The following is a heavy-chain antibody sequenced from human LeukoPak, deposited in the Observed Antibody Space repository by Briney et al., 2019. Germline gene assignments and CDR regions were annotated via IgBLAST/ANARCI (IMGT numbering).Heavy chain of an antibody. V-gene: IGHV4-34*01. CDR2: INHSGST. Sequence: KSSETLSLTCAVYGGSFSGYYWSWIRQPPGKGLEWIGEINHSGSTNYNPSLKSRVTISVDTSKNQFSLKLSSVTAADTAVYYCARLTRRSGNYFENWGQGTLVTVSS. J-gene: IGHJ4*02. CDR3: ARLTRRSGNYFEN. D-gene: IGHD1-1*01. CDR1: GGSFSGYY.